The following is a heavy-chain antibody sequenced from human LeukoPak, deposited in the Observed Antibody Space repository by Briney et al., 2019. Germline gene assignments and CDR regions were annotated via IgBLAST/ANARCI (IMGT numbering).Heavy chain of an antibody. V-gene: IGHV4-39*01. CDR3: ARGWYSSKNGDFQH. J-gene: IGHJ1*01. CDR1: GGSISSSSYY. Sequence: PSETLSLTCTVSGGSISSSSYYWGWIRQPPGKGLEWIGSIYYSGSTYYNPSLKSRVTISVDTSKNQFSLKLSSVTAADTAVYYCARGWYSSKNGDFQHCGQGTLVTVSS. D-gene: IGHD6-13*01. CDR2: IYYSGST.